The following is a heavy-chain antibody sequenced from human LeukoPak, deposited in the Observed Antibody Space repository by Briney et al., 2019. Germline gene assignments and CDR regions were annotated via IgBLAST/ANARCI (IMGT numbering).Heavy chain of an antibody. V-gene: IGHV3-23*01. Sequence: GGSLRLSCAASGFTFSSYAMSWVRQAPGKGLEWGSAISGSGGSTYYADSVKGRFTISRDNAKNSLYLQANSLRAEDTAVYYCARAFYYSKYFDYWGQGTLVTVSS. CDR3: ARAFYYSKYFDY. J-gene: IGHJ4*02. CDR2: ISGSGGST. D-gene: IGHD3-10*01. CDR1: GFTFSSYA.